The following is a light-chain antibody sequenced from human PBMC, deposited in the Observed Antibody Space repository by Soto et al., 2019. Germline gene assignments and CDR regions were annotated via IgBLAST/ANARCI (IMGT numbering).Light chain of an antibody. CDR2: AAS. CDR3: QQYNSAPLT. CDR1: QGISNY. Sequence: EIQMTQSPSSLSASVGESVTITCRASQGISNYLAWYQQKPGKAPKLLIYAASTLPTGVPSRFSGSGSGTDFTLTISSLQAEDVAPYYCQQYNSAPLTFGRGTKLDIK. J-gene: IGKJ4*01. V-gene: IGKV1-27*01.